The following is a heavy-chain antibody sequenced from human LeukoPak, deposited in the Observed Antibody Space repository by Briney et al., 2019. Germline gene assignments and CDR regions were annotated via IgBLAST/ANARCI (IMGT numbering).Heavy chain of an antibody. D-gene: IGHD4-17*01. CDR2: IIPIFGIA. V-gene: IGHV1-69*04. Sequence: ASVKVSCKASGGTFSSYAISWVRQAPGQGLEWMGRIIPIFGIANYAQKFQGRVTITADKSASTAYMELSSLRSEDTAVYYCARENYGDYEPHRDYWGQGTLVTVSS. CDR3: ARENYGDYEPHRDY. J-gene: IGHJ4*02. CDR1: GGTFSSYA.